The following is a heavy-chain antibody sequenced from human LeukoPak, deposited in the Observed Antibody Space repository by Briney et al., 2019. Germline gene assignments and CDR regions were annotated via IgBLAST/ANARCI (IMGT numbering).Heavy chain of an antibody. CDR2: FSHSGST. J-gene: IGHJ4*02. Sequence: PSQTLSLTCTVSGGSINSGGYCWTWIRQPPGEGLESIAYFSHSGSTFYNPSLKSRVTISVDTSKNQFSLRLSSVTASDTAVYYWARHGGYHLNFDYWGRGPLATVSS. V-gene: IGHV4-30-2*01. CDR3: ARHGGYHLNFDY. CDR1: GGSINSGGYC. D-gene: IGHD1-26*01.